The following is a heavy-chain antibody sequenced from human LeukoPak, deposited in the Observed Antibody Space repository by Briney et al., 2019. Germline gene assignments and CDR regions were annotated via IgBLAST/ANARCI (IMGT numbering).Heavy chain of an antibody. Sequence: PSETLSLTCTVSGGSINSSSYYWGWIRQPPGKGLEWIGNIFHSGSTYYNPPLKSRVTISVDTSKNQFSLKLNSVTAADTAVYCCARLVAAAGMLLDYWGQGTLVTVSS. CDR3: ARLVAAAGMLLDY. CDR2: IFHSGST. J-gene: IGHJ4*02. CDR1: GGSINSSSYY. V-gene: IGHV4-39*01. D-gene: IGHD6-13*01.